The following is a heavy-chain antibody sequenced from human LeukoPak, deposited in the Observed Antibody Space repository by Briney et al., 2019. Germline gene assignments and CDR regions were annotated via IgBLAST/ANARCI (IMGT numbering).Heavy chain of an antibody. J-gene: IGHJ3*02. CDR2: ISSSGTI. V-gene: IGHV3-48*04. CDR3: AREGYDAFDI. CDR1: GFTFSSYS. Sequence: GGSLRLSCAASGFTFSSYSMNWVRQAPGKGLEWVSYISSSGTIYYADSVKGRFIISRDNAKNLLYLQMNSLRAEDTAVYYCAREGYDAFDIWGQGTMVTVSS. D-gene: IGHD1-1*01.